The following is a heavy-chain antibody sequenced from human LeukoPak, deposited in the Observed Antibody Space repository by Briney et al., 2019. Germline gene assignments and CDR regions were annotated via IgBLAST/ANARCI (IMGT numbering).Heavy chain of an antibody. V-gene: IGHV5-51*01. CDR3: ARRWGSGSFDS. CDR2: IYPGDSDT. CDR1: EYNFSDYW. D-gene: IGHD3-10*01. J-gene: IGHJ4*02. Sequence: GESLKISCEASEYNFSDYWIGWVRQMPGKGLEWMGIIYPGDSDTKYSPSFQGQVTISADKSISTAYLQWGSLKASDTAIYYCARRWGSGSFDSWGQGTLVTVSS.